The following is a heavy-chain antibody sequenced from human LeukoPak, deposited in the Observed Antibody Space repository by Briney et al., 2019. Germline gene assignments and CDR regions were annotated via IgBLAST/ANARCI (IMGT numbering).Heavy chain of an antibody. CDR1: GYTFTSYG. CDR2: ISAYNGNT. V-gene: IGHV1-18*01. CDR3: ARGIPIQLWLPPYYYYYMDV. Sequence: ASVKVSCKASGYTFTSYGISWVRQAPGQGLEWMGWISAYNGNTNYAQKLQGRVTMTTDTSTGTAYMELRSLRSDDTAVYYCARGIPIQLWLPPYYYYYMDVWGKGTTVTVSS. D-gene: IGHD5-18*01. J-gene: IGHJ6*03.